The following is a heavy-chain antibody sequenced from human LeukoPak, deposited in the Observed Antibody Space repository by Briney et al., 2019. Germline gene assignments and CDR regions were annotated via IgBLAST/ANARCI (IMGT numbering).Heavy chain of an antibody. CDR1: GFSLSTSGVG. CDR3: AGSRGYSYGEAFDY. V-gene: IGHV2-5*02. D-gene: IGHD5-18*01. Sequence: SGPTLVKPTQTLTLTCTFSGFSLSTSGVGVGWIRQPPGKALEWLALIYWDDDKRYSPSLKSRLTITKDTPKNQVVLTMTNMDPVDTATYYCAGSRGYSYGEAFDYWGQGTLVTVSS. J-gene: IGHJ4*02. CDR2: IYWDDDK.